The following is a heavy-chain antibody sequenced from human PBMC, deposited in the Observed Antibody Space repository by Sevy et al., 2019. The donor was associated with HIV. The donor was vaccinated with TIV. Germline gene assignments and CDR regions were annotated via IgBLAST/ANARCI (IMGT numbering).Heavy chain of an antibody. Sequence: SETLSLTCTVSGGSISSYYWSWIRQPPGKGLEWIGYIYYSWSTNYNPSLKSRVTISVDTSKNQFSLKLSSVTAADTAVYYCARGGDGYKNDRAFDIWGQGTMVTVSS. CDR2: IYYSWST. J-gene: IGHJ3*02. V-gene: IGHV4-59*01. CDR1: GGSISSYY. CDR3: ARGGDGYKNDRAFDI. D-gene: IGHD5-12*01.